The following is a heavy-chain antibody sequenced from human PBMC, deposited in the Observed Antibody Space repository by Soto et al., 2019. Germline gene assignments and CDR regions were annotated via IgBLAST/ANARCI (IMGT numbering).Heavy chain of an antibody. CDR2: INHSGST. Sequence: QVQLQQWGAGLLRPSETLSLTCAVYGGSFSGYYWSWIRQPPGKGLEWIWVINHSGSTNYNPSLTSRVTISVDTSKNQFSQKLSSVTAADTAVYYCARGVKYCSSTSWYASIYSYYYYLDVWGKGTTVTVSS. J-gene: IGHJ6*03. CDR1: GGSFSGYY. V-gene: IGHV4-34*01. D-gene: IGHD2-2*01. CDR3: ARGVKYCSSTSWYASIYSYYYYLDV.